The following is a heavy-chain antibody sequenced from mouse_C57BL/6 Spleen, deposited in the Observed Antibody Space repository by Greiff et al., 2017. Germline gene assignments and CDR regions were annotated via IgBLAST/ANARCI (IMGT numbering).Heavy chain of an antibody. D-gene: IGHD1-1*01. J-gene: IGHJ3*01. CDR2: INPNNGGT. CDR3: ARRIYYYGSSFAY. Sequence: EVQLQQSGPELVKPGASVKIPCKASGYTFTDYNMDWVKQSHGKSLEWIGDINPNNGGTIYNQKFKGKATLTVDKSSSTAYMELRSLTSEDTAVYYCARRIYYYGSSFAYWGQGTLVTVSA. CDR1: GYTFTDYN. V-gene: IGHV1-18*01.